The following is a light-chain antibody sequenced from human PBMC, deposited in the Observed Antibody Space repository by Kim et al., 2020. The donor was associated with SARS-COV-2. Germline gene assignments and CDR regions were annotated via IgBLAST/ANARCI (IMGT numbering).Light chain of an antibody. CDR2: GAS. V-gene: IGKV3-20*01. CDR1: QSVSSSY. Sequence: EIVLTQSPGTLSLSPGERATLSCRASQSVSSSYLAWYQQKPGQAPRLLIYGASSRATGIPDRFSGSGSGTDFTLTISRLEPEDFAVYYCQQYGRSRLTFGGRTKVDIK. CDR3: QQYGRSRLT. J-gene: IGKJ4*01.